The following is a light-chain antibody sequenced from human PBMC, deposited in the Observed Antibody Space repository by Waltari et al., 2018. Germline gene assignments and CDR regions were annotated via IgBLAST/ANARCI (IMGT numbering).Light chain of an antibody. Sequence: EILMTQSPPTLSVSPGARATLSCRASQSISRNLAWYQQKPGQAPRLLIYGASTRATGIPARFSGSGYGTEFTLTISSLQSEDFAVYYCQQYNNWRTFGQGTKLEIK. CDR3: QQYNNWRT. CDR2: GAS. V-gene: IGKV3-15*01. J-gene: IGKJ2*01. CDR1: QSISRN.